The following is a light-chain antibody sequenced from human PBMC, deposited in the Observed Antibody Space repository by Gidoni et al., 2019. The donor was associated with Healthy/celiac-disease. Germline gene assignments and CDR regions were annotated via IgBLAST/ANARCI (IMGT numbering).Light chain of an antibody. J-gene: IGKJ2*01. CDR3: QQSYSTPYT. Sequence: DIQMTQSPSSLSASVGDRVTITSRASQSIRSYLNWYQQKPGKAPHLLIYAASSLQSGVPSRCSGSGSGTDFTLTISSLQPEDFATYYCQQSYSTPYTFGQGTKLEIK. V-gene: IGKV1-39*01. CDR2: AAS. CDR1: QSIRSY.